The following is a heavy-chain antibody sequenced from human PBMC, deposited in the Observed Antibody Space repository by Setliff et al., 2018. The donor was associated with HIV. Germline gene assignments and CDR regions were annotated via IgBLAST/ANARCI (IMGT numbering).Heavy chain of an antibody. J-gene: IGHJ3*02. CDR1: GFTFSKYY. CDR3: AKGFYYDSGDGRVRAFDI. Sequence: GGSLRLSCAASGFTFSKYYMNWVRQTPGKGLEWVSSISGSSTYWKYADSVKGRFTISRDNAKNSLFLQMNSLRAEDTAVYFCAKGFYYDSGDGRVRAFDIWGQGTMVTVSS. V-gene: IGHV3-21*04. D-gene: IGHD3-22*01. CDR2: ISGSSTYW.